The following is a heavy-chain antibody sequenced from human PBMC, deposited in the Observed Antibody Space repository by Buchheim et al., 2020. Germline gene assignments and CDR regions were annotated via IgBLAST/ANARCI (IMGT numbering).Heavy chain of an antibody. Sequence: EVQLVQSGAEVKKPGESLKISCKGSGYSFTSYWIGWVRQMPGKGLEWMGIIYPGDSDTSYSPSFQGQVTISADQSISTAYLQWSSLKASDTAMYYCARRAVVVPAAMLPGAPRPAAFDYWGQGTL. V-gene: IGHV5-51*03. J-gene: IGHJ4*02. D-gene: IGHD2-2*01. CDR2: IYPGDSDT. CDR1: GYSFTSYW. CDR3: ARRAVVVPAAMLPGAPRPAAFDY.